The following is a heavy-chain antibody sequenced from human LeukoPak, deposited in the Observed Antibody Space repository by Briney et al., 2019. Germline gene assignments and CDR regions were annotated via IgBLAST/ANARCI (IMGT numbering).Heavy chain of an antibody. V-gene: IGHV1-3*01. D-gene: IGHD3-22*01. J-gene: IGHJ4*02. CDR2: INAGNGNT. CDR1: GYTFTSYA. CDR3: ARWGEDYYDSSGYYHD. Sequence: ASVKVSCKASGYTFTSYAMHWVRQAPGQRLEWMGWINAGNGNTKYSQKFQGRVTITRDTSASTAYMELNSLRSEDTAVYYCARWGEDYYDSSGYYHDWGQGTLVTVSS.